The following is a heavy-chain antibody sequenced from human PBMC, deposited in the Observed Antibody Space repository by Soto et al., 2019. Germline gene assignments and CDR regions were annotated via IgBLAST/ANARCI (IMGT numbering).Heavy chain of an antibody. CDR1: GFTFSSYG. J-gene: IGHJ4*02. CDR2: IWYDGSNK. CDR3: ASGQQLVPLDY. V-gene: IGHV3-33*01. D-gene: IGHD6-13*01. Sequence: QVQLVESGGGVVQPGRSLRLSCAASGFTFSSYGMHWVRQAPGKGLEWVAVIWYDGSNKYYADSVKGRFTISRDNSKNTLYLKMNSLRAEDTAVYYCASGQQLVPLDYWGQGTLVTVSS.